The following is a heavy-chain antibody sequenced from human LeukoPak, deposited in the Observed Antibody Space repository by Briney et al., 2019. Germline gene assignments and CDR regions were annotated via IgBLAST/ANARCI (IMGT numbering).Heavy chain of an antibody. V-gene: IGHV3-30*03. D-gene: IGHD3-9*01. CDR2: ISYDGSNK. CDR1: GFTFSSYG. J-gene: IGHJ4*02. Sequence: GRSLRLSCAASGFTFSSYGMHWVRQAPGKGLEWVAVISYDGSNKYYADSVKGRFTISRDNSKNTLYLQMNSLRAEDTAVYYCARDPYDILTGYLYYFDYWGQGTLVTVSS. CDR3: ARDPYDILTGYLYYFDY.